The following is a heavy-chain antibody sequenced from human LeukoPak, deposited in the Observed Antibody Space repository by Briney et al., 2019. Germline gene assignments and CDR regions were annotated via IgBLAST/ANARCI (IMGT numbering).Heavy chain of an antibody. J-gene: IGHJ4*02. Sequence: VASVKVSCKASGYTFTRYYMHWLRQAPGPGREWMGWINPNSGDTNYAQKLQGRVTMTRDTSISTAYMELSRQRSDDTTVYYVARVEAYSGSLRPYDYWGQGTLVTVSS. V-gene: IGHV1-2*02. CDR1: GYTFTRYY. CDR2: INPNSGDT. CDR3: ARVEAYSGSLRPYDY. D-gene: IGHD1-26*01.